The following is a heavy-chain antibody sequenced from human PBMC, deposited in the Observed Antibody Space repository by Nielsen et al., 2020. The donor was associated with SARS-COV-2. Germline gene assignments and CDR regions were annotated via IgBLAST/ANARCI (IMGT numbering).Heavy chain of an antibody. CDR2: ISAYNGNT. J-gene: IGHJ6*02. CDR1: GYTFTSYG. Sequence: ASVKVSCKASGYTFTSYGISWVRQAPGQGLEWMGWISAYNGNTNYAQKLQGRVTMTTDTSTSTAYMELRSLRSDDTAVYYCVTVTMRTGGMDVWGQGTTVTVSS. D-gene: IGHD4-17*01. V-gene: IGHV1-18*01. CDR3: VTVTMRTGGMDV.